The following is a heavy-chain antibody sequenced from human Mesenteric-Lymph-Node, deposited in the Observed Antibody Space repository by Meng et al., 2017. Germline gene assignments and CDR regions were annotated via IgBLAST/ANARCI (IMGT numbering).Heavy chain of an antibody. V-gene: IGHV4-4*02. Sequence: QVQLQESGPGLVKPSGTLSLTCAVSGGSLSSTNWWTWVRQPPGKGLEWIGEIYHSGNTNYNPSLKSRVTISVDKSKNQFSLKLSSVTAADTAVYYCARAMSWPSAYYFDYWGQGTLVTVSS. D-gene: IGHD3-22*01. J-gene: IGHJ4*02. CDR1: GGSLSSTNW. CDR3: ARAMSWPSAYYFDY. CDR2: IYHSGNT.